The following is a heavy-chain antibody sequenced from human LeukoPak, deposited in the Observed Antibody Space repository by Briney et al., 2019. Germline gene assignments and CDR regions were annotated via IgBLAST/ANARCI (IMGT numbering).Heavy chain of an antibody. Sequence: PGGSLRLSCAASGFTFSSYGMHWVRQAPGKGLEWVAVISYDGNNKYYADSVKGRFTISRDNSKNSLYLQTNSLRPEDTAVYYCAARYYYRSGITDDYWGQGTRVTVSS. V-gene: IGHV3-30*19. CDR3: AARYYYRSGITDDY. J-gene: IGHJ4*02. CDR2: ISYDGNNK. D-gene: IGHD3-10*01. CDR1: GFTFSSYG.